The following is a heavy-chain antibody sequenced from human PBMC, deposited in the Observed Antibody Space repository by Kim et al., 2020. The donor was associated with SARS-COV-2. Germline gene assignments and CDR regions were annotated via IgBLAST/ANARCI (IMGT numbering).Heavy chain of an antibody. CDR1: GGSISSSSYY. CDR3: ARDRYGSGSYFGRSDAFDI. V-gene: IGHV4-39*07. Sequence: SETLSLTCTVSGGSISSSSYYWGWIRQPPWKGLEWIGIIYYSGSTYYNPSLKSRVTISVDTSKNQFSLKLSSVTAADTAVDYCARDRYGSGSYFGRSDAFDIWGQGTLVTVSS. CDR2: IYYSGST. D-gene: IGHD3-10*01. J-gene: IGHJ3*02.